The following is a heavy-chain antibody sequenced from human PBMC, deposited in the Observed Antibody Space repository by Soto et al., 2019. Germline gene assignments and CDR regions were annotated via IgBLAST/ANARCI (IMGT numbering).Heavy chain of an antibody. V-gene: IGHV2-5*02. J-gene: IGHJ6*02. CDR2: IYWDNDK. D-gene: IGHD2-21*02. CDR3: VQSRCGGDCLRCYPSPSYYGVDG. Sequence: QITLKESGPTLVKPTQTLTLTCTFSGFSLSTSGVGVGWIRQPPGKTLEWFALIYWDNDKRYSPSLRSRLTITKDTSEHQVVLTTTNIDTWNTSKHYCVQSRCGGDCLRCYPSPSYYGVDGWGQGTTVTVS. CDR1: GFSLSTSGVG.